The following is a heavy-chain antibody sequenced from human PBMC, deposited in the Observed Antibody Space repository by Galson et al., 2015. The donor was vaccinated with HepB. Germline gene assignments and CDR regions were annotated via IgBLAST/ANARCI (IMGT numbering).Heavy chain of an antibody. CDR1: GFTFSNYD. CDR2: ISGSGGST. J-gene: IGHJ4*02. D-gene: IGHD3-9*01. Sequence: SLRLSCAASGFTFSNYDMSWVRQAPGKGPEWVSGISGSGGSTYYADSVKGRFTISRDNSKNTVYMQMNSLRAEDTAVYYCAKDKKPRYDSLTGYSGFVLDYWGQGTLVTVSS. V-gene: IGHV3-23*01. CDR3: AKDKKPRYDSLTGYSGFVLDY.